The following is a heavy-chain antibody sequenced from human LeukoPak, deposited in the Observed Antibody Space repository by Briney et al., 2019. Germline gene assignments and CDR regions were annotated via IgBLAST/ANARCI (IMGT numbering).Heavy chain of an antibody. D-gene: IGHD3-22*01. J-gene: IGHJ4*02. CDR3: ARVLAYDSSGYYIGY. CDR1: GYTFTGYY. CDR2: INPNSGGT. Sequence: SVKVSCKASGYTFTGYYMHWVRQAPGQGLEWMGWINPNSGGTNYAQKFQGRVTMTRDTSISTAYMELSRLRSDDTAVYYCARVLAYDSSGYYIGYWGQGTLVTVSS. V-gene: IGHV1-2*02.